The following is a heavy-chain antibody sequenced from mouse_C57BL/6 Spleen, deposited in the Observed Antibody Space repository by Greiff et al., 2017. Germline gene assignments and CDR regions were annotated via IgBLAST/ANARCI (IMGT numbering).Heavy chain of an antibody. D-gene: IGHD2-1*01. Sequence: VKLQEPGAELVRPGASVKLSCKASGYTFTSYWMHWVKQRPGQGLEWIGMIHPNNGSTNYNEKFKGKATLTVDTSSSTAYMQLSSLTSVDSACYYFARRNFYGNNFYHAMDYWGQGTSVTVSS. V-gene: IGHV1-64*01. CDR2: IHPNNGST. CDR3: ARRNFYGNNFYHAMDY. CDR1: GYTFTSYW. J-gene: IGHJ4*01.